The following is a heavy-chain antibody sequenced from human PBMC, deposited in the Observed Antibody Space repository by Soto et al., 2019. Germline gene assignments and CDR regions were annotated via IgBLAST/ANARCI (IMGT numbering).Heavy chain of an antibody. V-gene: IGHV6-1*01. CDR1: GDSVSSISAT. D-gene: IGHD3-16*01. Sequence: PLQTLSLPCAISGDSVSSISATWNWFRQFPSRGLEWLGRTYGSARWYNDDAVSVKSRITINPDTSKNQFFLQRNCVAPAVTAVYYCARVTWGPLDYWGQGTLVTVSS. CDR2: TYGSARWYN. J-gene: IGHJ4*02. CDR3: ARVTWGPLDY.